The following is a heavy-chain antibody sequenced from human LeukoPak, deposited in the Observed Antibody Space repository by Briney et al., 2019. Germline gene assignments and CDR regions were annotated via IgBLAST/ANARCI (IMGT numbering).Heavy chain of an antibody. CDR3: ASLTAWSGGSCYPYYYYMDV. V-gene: IGHV3-21*04. CDR1: GFPCSDYG. D-gene: IGHD2-15*01. J-gene: IGHJ6*03. Sequence: GGSLRLSCAASGFPCSDYGMNWVRQAPGKGLEWISTIRCSRSYMFYADSVKGRFTISRDTSKNTLFLQMNSLRVEDTAVYYCASLTAWSGGSCYPYYYYMDVWGKGTTVTVSS. CDR2: IRCSRSYM.